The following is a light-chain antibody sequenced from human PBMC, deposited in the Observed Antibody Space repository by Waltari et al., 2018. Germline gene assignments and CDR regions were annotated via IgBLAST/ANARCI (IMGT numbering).Light chain of an antibody. CDR2: EVS. Sequence: QSALTQPASVSGSPGQSITISCTGTSSDVGSYNFASWYQQHPGKAPKPMIHEVSNLPSGVSNRFSGSKSGNTASLTISALQAEDEADYHCSSYTRSDTYVFGAGTKVTVL. CDR3: SSYTRSDTYV. V-gene: IGLV2-14*01. J-gene: IGLJ1*01. CDR1: SSDVGSYNF.